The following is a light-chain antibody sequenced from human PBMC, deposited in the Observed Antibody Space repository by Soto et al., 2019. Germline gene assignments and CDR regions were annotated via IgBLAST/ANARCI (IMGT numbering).Light chain of an antibody. CDR3: QQRSSWPQT. J-gene: IGKJ1*01. V-gene: IGKV3-11*01. Sequence: EIVLTQSPATLSLSPGERATLSCRASQSVGSDLAWYQQKPGQAPRLVIYDIFNRATGLPARISGGGSGTDFTLTISSLEPEDFAVYYCQQRSSWPQTFGQGTKV. CDR1: QSVGSD. CDR2: DIF.